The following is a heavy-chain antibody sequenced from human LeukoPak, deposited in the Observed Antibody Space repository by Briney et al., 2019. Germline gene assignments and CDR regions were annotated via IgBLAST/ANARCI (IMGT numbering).Heavy chain of an antibody. V-gene: IGHV1-18*01. Sequence: ASVKVSCKASGYTFTSYGISWVRQAPGQGLEWMGWISAYNGDTNYAQKLQGRVTMTTDTSTSTAYMELRSLRSDDTAVYYCAREVGRYYYYGMDVWGQGTTVTVSS. CDR3: AREVGRYYYYGMDV. J-gene: IGHJ6*02. CDR2: ISAYNGDT. CDR1: GYTFTSYG.